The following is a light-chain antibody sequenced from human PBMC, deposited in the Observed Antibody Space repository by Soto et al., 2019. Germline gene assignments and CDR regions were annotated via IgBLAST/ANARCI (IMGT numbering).Light chain of an antibody. J-gene: IGKJ5*01. V-gene: IGKV1-5*01. CDR3: QQYNSYSIT. CDR2: DAS. Sequence: DIEMPQYPSTLSGSVGDRVPLTCRASQSISRWLDWYQKKTGKAPKLLIYDASSLESGVPSRLRGSGYGTELTITISSLKTDDFATYYCQQYNSYSITFGQGTRLEIK. CDR1: QSISRW.